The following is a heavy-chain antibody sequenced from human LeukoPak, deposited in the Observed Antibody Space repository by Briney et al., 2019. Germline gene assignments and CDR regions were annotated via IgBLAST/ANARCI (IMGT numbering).Heavy chain of an antibody. Sequence: SETLSLTCTVSGDSSSSNYYWGWIRQPPGKGLEWIASMSYSGSTYYNPSLKSRVTISVDTSKNQFSLKLSSVTAADTAVYYCARREKQWLVQGPFDYWGQGTLVTVSS. CDR3: ARREKQWLVQGPFDY. D-gene: IGHD6-19*01. J-gene: IGHJ4*02. V-gene: IGHV4-39*01. CDR2: MSYSGST. CDR1: GDSSSSNYY.